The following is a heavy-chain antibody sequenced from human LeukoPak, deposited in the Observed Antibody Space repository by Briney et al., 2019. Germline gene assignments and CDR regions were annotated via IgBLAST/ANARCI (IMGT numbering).Heavy chain of an antibody. CDR3: ARLRSNCSGGSCAYNWFDP. J-gene: IGHJ5*02. CDR2: IYYSGST. D-gene: IGHD2-15*01. V-gene: IGHV4-59*01. CDR1: GGSISSYY. Sequence: SETLSLTCTVSGGSISSYYWSWIRQPPGKGLEWIGYIYYSGSTNYNPSLKSRVTISVDTPKNQFSLKLSSVTAADTAVYYCARLRSNCSGGSCAYNWFDPWGQGTLVTVSS.